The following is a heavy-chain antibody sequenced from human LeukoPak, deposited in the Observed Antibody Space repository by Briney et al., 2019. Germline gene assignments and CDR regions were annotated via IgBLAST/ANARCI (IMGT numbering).Heavy chain of an antibody. J-gene: IGHJ4*02. CDR3: ARDWPLVGATYFDY. CDR2: IYYSGST. D-gene: IGHD1-26*01. V-gene: IGHV4-39*07. CDR1: GGSISSSSYY. Sequence: PSETLSLTCTVSGGSISSSSYYWGWIRQPPGKGLEWIGSIYYSGSTYYNPSLKSRVTISVDTSKNQFSLKLSSVTAADTAVYYCARDWPLVGATYFDYWGQGTLVTVSS.